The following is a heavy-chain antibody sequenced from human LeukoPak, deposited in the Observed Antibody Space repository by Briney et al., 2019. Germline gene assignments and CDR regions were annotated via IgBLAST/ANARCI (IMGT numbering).Heavy chain of an antibody. CDR2: IYYSGST. V-gene: IGHV4-31*03. J-gene: IGHJ4*02. Sequence: SETLSLTCTVSGGSISSGGYYWSWIRQHPGKGLEWIGYIYYSGSTYYNPSLKSRVTISVDTSKNQFSLKLSSVTAADTAVYYCARVPRLVYYDILTGYDYWGQGTLVTVSS. D-gene: IGHD3-9*01. CDR3: ARVPRLVYYDILTGYDY. CDR1: GGSISSGGYY.